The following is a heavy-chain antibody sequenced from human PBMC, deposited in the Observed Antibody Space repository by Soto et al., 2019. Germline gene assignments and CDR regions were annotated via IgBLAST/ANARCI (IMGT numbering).Heavy chain of an antibody. J-gene: IGHJ4*02. D-gene: IGHD5-18*01. CDR2: IYSGGSA. CDR1: GFTVSSNY. CDR3: ARHGYSYGGGYFDY. Sequence: VQLVESGGGLVQPGGSLRLSCAASGFTVSSNYMSWVRQAPGKGLEWVSVIYSGGSAYYADSVKGRFTISRDNSKNTLYLQMNSLRAEDTAVYYYARHGYSYGGGYFDYWGQGTLVTVSS. V-gene: IGHV3-66*04.